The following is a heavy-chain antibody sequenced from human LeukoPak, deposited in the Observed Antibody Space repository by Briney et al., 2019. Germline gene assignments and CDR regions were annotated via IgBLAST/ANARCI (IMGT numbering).Heavy chain of an antibody. CDR3: TKDNRWLTYGMDV. Sequence: SLRLSCAASGFTFDDFAMHWVRPTPGKGLEWISGINWNSANIAYADSVKGRFTISRDNAKNSLYLQMNSLQADDTALYYCTKDNRWLTYGMDVWGQGTTVTVSS. D-gene: IGHD5-24*01. CDR2: INWNSANI. CDR1: GFTFDDFA. J-gene: IGHJ6*02. V-gene: IGHV3-9*01.